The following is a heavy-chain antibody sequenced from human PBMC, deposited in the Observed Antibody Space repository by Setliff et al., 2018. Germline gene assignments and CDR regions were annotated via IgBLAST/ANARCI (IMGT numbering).Heavy chain of an antibody. CDR2: IKQDGSEI. CDR3: ARDGVSYAMDV. J-gene: IGHJ6*02. V-gene: IGHV3-7*01. CDR1: GFTFSSLW. Sequence: PGGSLRLSCAASGFTFSSLWMSWVRQAPGKGLEWVANIKQDGSEIYYVDSVRGRFTISRDNAKNSLYLQMNNLRAEDTALYSCARDGVSYAMDVWGHGTTVTVSS.